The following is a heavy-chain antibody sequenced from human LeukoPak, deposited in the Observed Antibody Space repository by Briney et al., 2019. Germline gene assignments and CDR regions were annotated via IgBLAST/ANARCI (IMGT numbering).Heavy chain of an antibody. CDR3: ARTYCSGGSCYPYGGGDCYSGAFDI. Sequence: GASVKVSCKASGGTFSSYAISWVRQAPGQGLEWMGRIIPIFGTVNYAQKFQGRVTITTDESTSTAYMELSSLRSEDTAVYYCARTYCSGGSCYPYGGGDCYSGAFDIWGQGTMVTVSS. J-gene: IGHJ3*02. CDR2: IIPIFGTV. D-gene: IGHD2-15*01. CDR1: GGTFSSYA. V-gene: IGHV1-69*05.